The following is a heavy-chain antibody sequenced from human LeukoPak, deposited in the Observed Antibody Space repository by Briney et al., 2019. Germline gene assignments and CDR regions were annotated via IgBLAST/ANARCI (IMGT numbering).Heavy chain of an antibody. Sequence: LGTLSLTCTLSGVSPSGAYWSSGCHSPRERVWRSVEIYYSGATNYNPSLKSRVSISIDTSKNQFSLKLSSVTPADTAVYYCARDSYGSGSSYNDYYYYMDVWGKGTTVTIS. J-gene: IGHJ6*03. CDR3: ARDSYGSGSSYNDYYYYMDV. V-gene: IGHV4-59*01. D-gene: IGHD3-10*01. CDR2: IYYSGAT. CDR1: GVSPSGAY.